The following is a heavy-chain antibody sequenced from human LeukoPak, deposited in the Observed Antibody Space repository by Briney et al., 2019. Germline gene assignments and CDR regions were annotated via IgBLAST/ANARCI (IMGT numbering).Heavy chain of an antibody. CDR1: GYTFTGYY. D-gene: IGHD1-14*01. CDR2: INPNSGGT. J-gene: IGHJ6*02. CDR3: ARGSYGPPGTFPYGMDV. Sequence: ASVKVSCKASGYTFTGYYMHWVRQAPGQGLEWMGWINPNSGGTNYAQKFQGRVTMTRDTSISTAYMELSRLRSDDTAVYYCARGSYGPPGTFPYGMDVWGQGTTVTVSS. V-gene: IGHV1-2*02.